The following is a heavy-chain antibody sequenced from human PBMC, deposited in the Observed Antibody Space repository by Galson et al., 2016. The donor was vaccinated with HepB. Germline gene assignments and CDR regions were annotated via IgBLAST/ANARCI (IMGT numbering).Heavy chain of an antibody. CDR1: GYIFTDYH. V-gene: IGHV1-2*02. Sequence: SVKVSCKASGYIFTDYHINWVRQAPGQGLEWMGWINPNSGVTKCAQKFQGTVTMTSATSINTAYMDLNSLESDDTAVYYCARGISLFDFWGQGSLLTVSS. CDR2: INPNSGVT. CDR3: ARGISLFDF. J-gene: IGHJ4*02. D-gene: IGHD3-3*02.